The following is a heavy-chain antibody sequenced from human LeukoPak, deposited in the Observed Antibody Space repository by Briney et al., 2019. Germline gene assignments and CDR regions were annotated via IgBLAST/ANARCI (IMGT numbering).Heavy chain of an antibody. J-gene: IGHJ4*02. CDR2: MNPNSGNT. CDR3: AKGLTDY. V-gene: IGHV1-8*02. CDR1: GYTFSSFD. Sequence: ASVKVSCKTSGYTFSSFDINWVRQATGQGLEWMGWMNPNSGNTGYAQKFQGRVTMTRNTSISTAYMELSSLRSEDTAVYYCAKGLTDYWGQGTLVTVSS. D-gene: IGHD6-19*01.